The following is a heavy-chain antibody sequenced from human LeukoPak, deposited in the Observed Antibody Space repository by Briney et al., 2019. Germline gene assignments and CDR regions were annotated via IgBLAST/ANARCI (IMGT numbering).Heavy chain of an antibody. CDR1: GGSISSGGYY. J-gene: IGHJ4*02. CDR3: ARAPYGSGTPLFDY. Sequence: SETLSLTCTVSGGSISSGGYYWSWIRQHPGKGLEWIGYIYYSGSTYYNPSLKSRVTISADTSKNQFSLKLSSVTAADTAVYYCARAPYGSGTPLFDYWGQGTLVTVSS. D-gene: IGHD3-10*01. V-gene: IGHV4-31*03. CDR2: IYYSGST.